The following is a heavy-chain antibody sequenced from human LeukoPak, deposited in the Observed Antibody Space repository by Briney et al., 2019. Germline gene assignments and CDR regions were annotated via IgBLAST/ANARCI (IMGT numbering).Heavy chain of an antibody. J-gene: IGHJ4*02. V-gene: IGHV3-33*06. CDR2: IWYDGSNK. D-gene: IGHD3-10*01. Sequence: GGSLRLSCAASGFTLSRNYMTWVRQAPGKGLEWVAVIWYDGSNKYYADSVKGRFTISRDNSMNTLYLQMNSLRAEDTAVYYCAKDVESGRSADYWGQGTLVTVSS. CDR1: GFTLSRNY. CDR3: AKDVESGRSADY.